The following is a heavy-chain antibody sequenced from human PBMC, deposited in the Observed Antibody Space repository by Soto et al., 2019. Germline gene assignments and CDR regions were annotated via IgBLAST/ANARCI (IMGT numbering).Heavy chain of an antibody. CDR3: ARPRLPAAGDYYYYYGMDV. CDR2: ISSRSTYI. V-gene: IGHV3-21*01. D-gene: IGHD6-13*01. CDR1: GFTFSKYS. Sequence: GGSLRLSCAASGFTFSKYSVNWVRQAPGKGLEWVSSISSRSTYIFYADSVKGRFTISRDNAKNSLYLQMNSLRAEDTGVYYCARPRLPAAGDYYYYYGMDVWGQGTTVTVSS. J-gene: IGHJ6*02.